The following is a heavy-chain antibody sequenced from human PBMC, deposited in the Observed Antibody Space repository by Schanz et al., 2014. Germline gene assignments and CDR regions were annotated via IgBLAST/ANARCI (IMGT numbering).Heavy chain of an antibody. V-gene: IGHV4-61*05. CDR2: IYYRGNT. D-gene: IGHD6-13*01. CDR1: GGSVSSNSYH. CDR3: ARARSWPDY. J-gene: IGHJ4*02. Sequence: QLQLQESGPRLVKSSETLSLICTVSGGSVSSNSYHWGWIRQPPGKGLEWIGFIYYRGNTNYNPSLTSRVTMSVDTSKNQFSLRLSSVTAADTAVYYCARARSWPDYWGQGTLVTVSS.